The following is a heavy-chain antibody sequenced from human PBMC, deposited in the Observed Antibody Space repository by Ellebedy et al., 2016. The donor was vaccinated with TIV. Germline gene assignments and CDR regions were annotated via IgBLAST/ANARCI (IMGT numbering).Heavy chain of an antibody. CDR2: IGSAGDK. CDR3: ARASAGLDY. J-gene: IGHJ4*02. D-gene: IGHD6-13*01. V-gene: IGHV3-13*01. Sequence: PGGSLRLSCAASGFTFSSHDMHWVRQGTGKGLEWVSAIGSAGDKSYSGSVKVRFTISRENGKNSVYLQMNSLRAEDTAVYYCARASAGLDYWGQGTLVTVSS. CDR1: GFTFSSHD.